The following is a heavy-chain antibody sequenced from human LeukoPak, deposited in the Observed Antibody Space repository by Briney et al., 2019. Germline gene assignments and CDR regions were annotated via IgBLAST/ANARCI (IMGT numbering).Heavy chain of an antibody. CDR1: GYTFTSYG. CDR2: ISAYNGNT. D-gene: IGHD3-10*01. CDR3: ARLLMVRGVINYYYYMDV. V-gene: IGHV1-18*01. J-gene: IGHJ6*03. Sequence: ASVKVSCKASGYTFTSYGISWVRQAPGQGLEWMGWISAYNGNTNYAQKLQGRVTMTTDTSTSTAYMELRSLRSDDTAVYYCARLLMVRGVINYYYYMDVWGKGTTVTISS.